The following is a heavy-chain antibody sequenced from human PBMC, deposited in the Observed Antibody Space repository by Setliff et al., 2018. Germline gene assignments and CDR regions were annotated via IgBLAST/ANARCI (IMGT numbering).Heavy chain of an antibody. CDR3: ATKGHQLVRFQWFDP. Sequence: SETLSLTCTVSGGSVNSRYWSRIRQPPGKGLEWIGSAYYTGSTYYNPSLESRVTISVDTSKNLFSLRLTSVSAADTAVYYCATKGHQLVRFQWFDPWGQGTLVTVSS. J-gene: IGHJ5*02. CDR2: AYYTGST. CDR1: GGSVNSRY. V-gene: IGHV4-59*04. D-gene: IGHD2-2*01.